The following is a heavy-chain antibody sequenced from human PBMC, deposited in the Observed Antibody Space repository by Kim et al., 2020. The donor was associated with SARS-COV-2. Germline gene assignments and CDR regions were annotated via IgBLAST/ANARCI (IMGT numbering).Heavy chain of an antibody. D-gene: IGHD3-9*01. J-gene: IGHJ6*02. CDR1: GFTFSSYA. Sequence: GGSLRLSCAASGFTFSSYAMSWVRQAPGKGLEWVSAISGGGGSTYYADSVKGRFTISRDNSKNTLYLQMNSLRAEDTAVYYCAKVLRYFDWLSQWNYYYGIDVWGQGTTVTVSS. CDR3: AKVLRYFDWLSQWNYYYGIDV. V-gene: IGHV3-23*01. CDR2: ISGGGGST.